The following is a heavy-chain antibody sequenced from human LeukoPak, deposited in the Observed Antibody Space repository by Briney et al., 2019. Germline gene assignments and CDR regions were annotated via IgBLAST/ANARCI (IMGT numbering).Heavy chain of an antibody. Sequence: GESLKISCKASGYSFTNYWIGWLRQMPGKGLEWMGIIYPGDSDTRYTPSFQGQVTISADKSISTAYLQWSSLKASDTAMYYCARPTIKSPYAAFDIWGQGTVVTVSS. CDR3: ARPTIKSPYAAFDI. CDR2: IYPGDSDT. J-gene: IGHJ3*02. CDR1: GYSFTNYW. D-gene: IGHD5-24*01. V-gene: IGHV5-51*01.